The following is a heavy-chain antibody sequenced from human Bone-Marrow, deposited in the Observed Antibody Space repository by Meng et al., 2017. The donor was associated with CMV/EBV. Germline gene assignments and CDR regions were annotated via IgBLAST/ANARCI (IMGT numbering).Heavy chain of an antibody. J-gene: IGHJ6*02. CDR3: ARDLRIQLWFGYYYGMDV. D-gene: IGHD5-18*01. V-gene: IGHV3-7*01. CDR2: IKQDGREK. Sequence: GESLKISCAASGFTFSSYWMSWVRQAPGEGLEWVANIKQDGREKYYVDSVKGRFTISRDNAKNSLYLQMNSLRAEDTAVYYCARDLRIQLWFGYYYGMDVWGQGTTVTVSS. CDR1: GFTFSSYW.